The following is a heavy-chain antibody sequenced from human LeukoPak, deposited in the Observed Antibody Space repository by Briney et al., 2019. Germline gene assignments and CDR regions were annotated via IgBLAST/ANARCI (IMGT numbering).Heavy chain of an antibody. J-gene: IGHJ4*02. Sequence: ASVKVSCKASVYTFTGYYMHWVRQAPGQGLEWMGWINPNSGGTNYAQKFQGRVTMTRDTSISTAYMELSRLRSDDTAVYYCARALTMIVVEAYWGQGTLVTVSS. V-gene: IGHV1-2*02. CDR2: INPNSGGT. CDR3: ARALTMIVVEAY. CDR1: VYTFTGYY. D-gene: IGHD3-22*01.